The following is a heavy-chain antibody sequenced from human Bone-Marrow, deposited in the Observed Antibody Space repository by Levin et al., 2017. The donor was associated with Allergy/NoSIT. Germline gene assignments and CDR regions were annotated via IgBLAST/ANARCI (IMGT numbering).Heavy chain of an antibody. Sequence: SGGSLRLSCTVSGFTFSIYSINWVRQAPGKGLEWVSSISSSGSDMYYVDSVKGRFTISRDNAKNSLTLQMNSLRAEDTAVYYCARGIIGDVRVAHKEAFDIWGQGAMVSVSS. D-gene: IGHD2-8*02. J-gene: IGHJ3*02. CDR1: GFTFSIYS. V-gene: IGHV3-21*01. CDR2: ISSSGSDM. CDR3: ARGIIGDVRVAHKEAFDI.